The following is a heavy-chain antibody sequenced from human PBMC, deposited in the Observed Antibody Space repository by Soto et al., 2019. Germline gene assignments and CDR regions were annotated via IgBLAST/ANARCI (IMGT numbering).Heavy chain of an antibody. V-gene: IGHV4-31*03. CDR2: IYYTGST. Sequence: SGSLAVTCSFSGDCIRSCGYYWIWLRQSPGKGLEWIGHIYYTGSTFYSPSLKSRLTISLDTSKNQFSLDLRSVTAADTAMYYCARIEMASIKWGRGTLVTVSS. CDR1: GDCIRSCGYY. CDR3: ARIEMASIK. J-gene: IGHJ4*02.